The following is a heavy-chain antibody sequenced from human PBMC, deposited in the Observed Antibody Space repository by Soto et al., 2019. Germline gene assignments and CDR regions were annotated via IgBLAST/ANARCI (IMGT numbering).Heavy chain of an antibody. V-gene: IGHV3-64D*06. CDR3: VKGRSAFDI. CDR2: ISSNGGST. CDR1: GFTFSSYA. J-gene: IGHJ3*02. Sequence: EVQLVESGGGLVQRGGSLRLSCSAFGFTFSSYAMHWVRQAPGKGLEYVSVISSNGGSTYYADSVKGRFTISRDNFQNTLYPQMSSLRAEDTAVYYCVKGRSAFDIWGPGTGVTVSS.